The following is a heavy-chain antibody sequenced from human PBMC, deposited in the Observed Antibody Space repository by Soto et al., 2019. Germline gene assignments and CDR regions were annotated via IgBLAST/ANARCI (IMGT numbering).Heavy chain of an antibody. J-gene: IGHJ2*01. V-gene: IGHV3-23*01. CDR1: GFTFRSYA. CDR2: ISGSGIIT. CDR3: AKEPVGPDWYFDL. Sequence: DVQLLESGGGLVQPGGSLRLSCAASGFTFRSYAMSWVRQAPGKGLEWVSGISGSGIITHYADSGKGRFTVSRDNSKNTLYLQMNSLRAEDTAVYNCAKEPVGPDWYFDLWGRGTLVTVSA.